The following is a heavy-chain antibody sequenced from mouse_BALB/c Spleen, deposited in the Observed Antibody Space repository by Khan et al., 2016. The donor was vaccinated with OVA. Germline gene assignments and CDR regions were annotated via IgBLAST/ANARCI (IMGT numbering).Heavy chain of an antibody. Sequence: QVQLQQPGAELVKPGASVKLSCKASGYTFTSYYMYWVKQRPGQGLEWIGGINPNNGVTDFNEKFKSKATLTVDKSSSTAYMQLSSLTSEDSAVYYCTRSGWAAFAYRGQGTLVTVSA. J-gene: IGHJ3*01. CDR3: TRSGWAAFAY. CDR1: GYTFTSYY. CDR2: INPNNGVT. V-gene: IGHV1S81*02. D-gene: IGHD1-1*02.